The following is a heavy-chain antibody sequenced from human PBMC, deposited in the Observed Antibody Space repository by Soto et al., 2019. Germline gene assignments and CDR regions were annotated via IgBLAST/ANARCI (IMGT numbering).Heavy chain of an antibody. CDR3: ARVKSSGYDTQYYFDY. V-gene: IGHV1-18*01. J-gene: IGHJ4*02. Sequence: ASVKVSCKASGYTFTSYGISWVRQAPGQGLEWMGWISAYNGNTNYAQKLQGRVTITADESTSTAYMELSSLRSEDTAVYYCARVKSSGYDTQYYFDYWGQGTLVTVSS. CDR2: ISAYNGNT. CDR1: GYTFTSYG. D-gene: IGHD5-12*01.